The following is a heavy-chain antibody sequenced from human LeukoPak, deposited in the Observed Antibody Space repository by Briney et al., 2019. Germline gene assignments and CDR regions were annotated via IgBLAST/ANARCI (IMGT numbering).Heavy chain of an antibody. J-gene: IGHJ4*02. D-gene: IGHD3-22*01. CDR2: IYYSGST. V-gene: IGHV4-59*01. Sequence: PSETLSLTCTVSGGSITNYYGSWIRQPPGKRLEWIGYIYYSGSTNYNPSLKSRVAISLDTSKTQFSLKLSSVTAADTAVYYCAGAYYDSSGYYLVHWGQGTLVTVSS. CDR1: GGSITNYY. CDR3: AGAYYDSSGYYLVH.